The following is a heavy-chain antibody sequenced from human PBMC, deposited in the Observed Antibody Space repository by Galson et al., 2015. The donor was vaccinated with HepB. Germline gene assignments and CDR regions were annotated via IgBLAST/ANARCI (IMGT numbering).Heavy chain of an antibody. J-gene: IGHJ4*02. D-gene: IGHD6-19*01. V-gene: IGHV1-3*01. CDR2: INAGNGNT. CDR1: GYTFTSYA. CDR3: ASLPLTRGQWLAH. Sequence: SVKVSCKASGYTFTSYAMHWVRQAPGQRLEWMGWINAGNGNTKYSQKFQGRVTITRDTSASTAYMELSSLRSEDTAVYYCASLPLTRGQWLAHWGQGTLVTVSP.